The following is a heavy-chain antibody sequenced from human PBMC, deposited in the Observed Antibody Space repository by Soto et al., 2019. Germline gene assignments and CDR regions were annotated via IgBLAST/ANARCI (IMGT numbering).Heavy chain of an antibody. J-gene: IGHJ6*01. Sequence: PWGSLRVSCISSVFAFSDYSMSWIRQAPGKGLEWVSYITSGSAYTNYADSVKGRFSISRDNTKNSLFLQMNSLRAEDTALYYCARDRTSVGPYKTGAMDVWGQGTTVTVSS. CDR1: VFAFSDYS. CDR3: ARDRTSVGPYKTGAMDV. CDR2: ITSGSAYT. V-gene: IGHV3-11*06. D-gene: IGHD1-1*01.